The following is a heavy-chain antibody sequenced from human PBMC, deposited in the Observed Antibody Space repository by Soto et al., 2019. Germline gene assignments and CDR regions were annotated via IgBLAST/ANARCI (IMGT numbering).Heavy chain of an antibody. CDR3: AREANCSDGICYSEYFKR. V-gene: IGHV1-46*01. Sequence: ASVKVSCKASGYIFTAYSMHWVRQAPGQGLEWMGVVNPSGGSTNYAQKFQGRITMTRDTSTSTVYMDLSSPTSENTAVYYCAREANCSDGICYSEYFKRWGQVTRVTVSS. J-gene: IGHJ1*01. CDR2: VNPSGGST. D-gene: IGHD2-15*01. CDR1: GYIFTAYS.